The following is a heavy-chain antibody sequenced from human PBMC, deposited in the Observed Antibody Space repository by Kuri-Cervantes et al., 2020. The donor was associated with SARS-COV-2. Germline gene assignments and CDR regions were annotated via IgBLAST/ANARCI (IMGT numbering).Heavy chain of an antibody. V-gene: IGHV3-30*02. J-gene: IGHJ3*02. D-gene: IGHD5-12*01. CDR3: ARDGERWLRDAFDI. Sequence: GESLKISCAASGFTFSSYEMNWVRQAPGKGLEWVAFIRYDGSNKYYADSVKGRFTIFRDNSRNTLSLQMSSLRAEDMAVYYCARDGERWLRDAFDIWGQGTMVTVSS. CDR1: GFTFSSYE. CDR2: IRYDGSNK.